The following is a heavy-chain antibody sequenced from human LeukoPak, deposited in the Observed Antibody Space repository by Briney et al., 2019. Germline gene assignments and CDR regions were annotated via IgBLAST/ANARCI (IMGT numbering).Heavy chain of an antibody. CDR3: ARGGFDSSGLRSVYFDY. CDR2: INPNSGGT. Sequence: ASVKVSCKASGYTFTGYYMHWVRQAPGQGLEWVGWINPNSGGTNYAQKFQGWVTMTRDTSISTAYMELSRLRSDDTAVYYCARGGFDSSGLRSVYFDYWGQGTLVTVSS. J-gene: IGHJ4*02. CDR1: GYTFTGYY. V-gene: IGHV1-2*04. D-gene: IGHD3-22*01.